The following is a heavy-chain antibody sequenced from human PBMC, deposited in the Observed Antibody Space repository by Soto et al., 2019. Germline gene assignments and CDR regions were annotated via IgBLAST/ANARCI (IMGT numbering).Heavy chain of an antibody. D-gene: IGHD2-15*01. Sequence: ASVKVSCKASGYTFTGYYMHWVRQAPGQGLEWMGWINPNSGGTNYAQKFQGRVTMTRDTFISTAYMELSRLRSDDTAVYYCARASGGHVVVVAATLDYWGQGTLVTVSS. CDR1: GYTFTGYY. CDR3: ARASGGHVVVVAATLDY. J-gene: IGHJ4*02. V-gene: IGHV1-2*02. CDR2: INPNSGGT.